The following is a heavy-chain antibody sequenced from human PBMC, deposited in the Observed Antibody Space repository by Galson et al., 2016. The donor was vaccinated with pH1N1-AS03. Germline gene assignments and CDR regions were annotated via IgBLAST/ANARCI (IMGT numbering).Heavy chain of an antibody. D-gene: IGHD4-17*01. Sequence: LSLTCTVSGGSIGVSYWSWIRQSPGRGVEWIGYFYCIANTKYNPSLKSRVTISVDTSKNQFSLNLTSVTAADTAVYYCAKLRRGPWYLDLWGRGTMVTVSS. V-gene: IGHV4-59*12. J-gene: IGHJ2*01. CDR3: AKLRRGPWYLDL. CDR1: GGSIGVSY. CDR2: FYCIANT.